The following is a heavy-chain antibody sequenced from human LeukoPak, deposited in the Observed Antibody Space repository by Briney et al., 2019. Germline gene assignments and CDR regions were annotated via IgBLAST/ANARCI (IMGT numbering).Heavy chain of an antibody. J-gene: IGHJ4*02. CDR1: RFTFSSYG. V-gene: IGHV3-30*03. CDR3: ARGNGGY. Sequence: GGSLRLSCAASRFTFSSYGMHWVRQAPGKGLEWVAVISYDGSNKYYADSVKGRFTISRDNAKNSLYLQMNSLRAEDTAVYYCARGNGGYWGQGTLVTVSS. D-gene: IGHD4-11*01. CDR2: ISYDGSNK.